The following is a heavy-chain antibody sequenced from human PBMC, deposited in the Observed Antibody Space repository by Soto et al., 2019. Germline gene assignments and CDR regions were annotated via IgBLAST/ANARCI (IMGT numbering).Heavy chain of an antibody. D-gene: IGHD3-10*01. J-gene: IGHJ6*02. CDR3: ARAGGVVRAAYYYYGMDV. CDR2: IIPILGIA. CDR1: GGTFSSYT. V-gene: IGHV1-69*02. Sequence: QVQLVQSGAEVKKPGSSVKVSCKASGGTFSSYTISWVRQAPGQGLEWMGRIIPILGIANYAQKFQGRVTITADKSTSTAYMELSSLRSEDTAVYYCARAGGVVRAAYYYYGMDVWGQGTTVTVSS.